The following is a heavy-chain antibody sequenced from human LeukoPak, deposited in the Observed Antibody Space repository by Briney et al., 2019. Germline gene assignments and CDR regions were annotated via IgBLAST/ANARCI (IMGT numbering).Heavy chain of an antibody. Sequence: GGSLRLSCAASGFTFSSYSMNWVRQAPGKGLEWVSYISRSSSTIPYADSVKGRFTISRDNAKNSLYLQMNSLRDEDTAVYYCARDSASGSYRHAFDIWGQGTMVTVSS. V-gene: IGHV3-48*02. CDR2: ISRSSSTI. CDR3: ARDSASGSYRHAFDI. J-gene: IGHJ3*02. CDR1: GFTFSSYS. D-gene: IGHD1-26*01.